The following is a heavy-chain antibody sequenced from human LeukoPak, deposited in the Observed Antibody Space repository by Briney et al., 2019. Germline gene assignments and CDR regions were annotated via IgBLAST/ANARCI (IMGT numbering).Heavy chain of an antibody. J-gene: IGHJ1*01. CDR3: ATDSNRGILEWFQY. D-gene: IGHD3-3*01. CDR1: GYSIINGYY. CDR2: ISYSGST. Sequence: PSETLSLTCAVSGYSIINGYYWGWIRQPPGKGLEWIGSISYSGSTYYNPSLKSRVTISVDTSKNHFSLTLSSVTAAATAVYYCATDSNRGILEWFQYWGQGSLVTVSS. V-gene: IGHV4-38-2*01.